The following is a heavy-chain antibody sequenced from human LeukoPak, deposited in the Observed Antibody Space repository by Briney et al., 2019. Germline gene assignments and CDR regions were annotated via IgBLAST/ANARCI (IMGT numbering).Heavy chain of an antibody. V-gene: IGHV1-18*01. J-gene: IGHJ6*03. CDR2: ISAYNGNT. CDR3: ARGPSLDYYYYYYMDV. CDR1: GYTFTSYG. Sequence: ASVKVSCKASGYTFTSYGISWVRQAPGQGLEWMGWISAYNGNTNYAQKLQGRVTMTRNTSISTAYMELSSLRSEDTAVYYCARGPSLDYYYYYYMDVWGKGTTVTVSS.